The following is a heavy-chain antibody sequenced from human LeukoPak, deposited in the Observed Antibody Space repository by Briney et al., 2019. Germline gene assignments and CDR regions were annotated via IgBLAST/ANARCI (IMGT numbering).Heavy chain of an antibody. V-gene: IGHV1-18*01. Sequence: ASVKVSCKASGYILTNYGITWVRQAPGQGLEWMGWISGYNADTDSAQKVQGRLTMTTDTSTNTAYMELRSLRSDDTAVYYCARDNSVRDEAWWFNPWGQGTLVTVSS. CDR1: GYILTNYG. CDR2: ISGYNADT. D-gene: IGHD5-24*01. CDR3: ARDNSVRDEAWWFNP. J-gene: IGHJ5*02.